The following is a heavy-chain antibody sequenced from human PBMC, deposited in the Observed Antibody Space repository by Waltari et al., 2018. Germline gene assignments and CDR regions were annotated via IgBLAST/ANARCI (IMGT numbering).Heavy chain of an antibody. CDR2: SIPIFGTA. CDR1: GGTFSSYA. CDR3: AREGSSSSGDDAFDI. D-gene: IGHD6-6*01. J-gene: IGHJ3*02. Sequence: QVQLVQSGAEVKKPGSSVKVSCKASGGTFSSYAISWVRQAPGQGREWMGGSIPIFGTANYAQKFQGRVTITTDESTSTAYMELSSLRSEDTAVYYCAREGSSSSGDDAFDIWGQGTMVTVSS. V-gene: IGHV1-69*05.